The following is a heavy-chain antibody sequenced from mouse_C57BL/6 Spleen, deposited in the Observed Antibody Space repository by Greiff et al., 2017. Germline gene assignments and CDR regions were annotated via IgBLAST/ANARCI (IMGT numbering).Heavy chain of an antibody. Sequence: QVQLQQSGPELVKPGASVKISCKASGYAFSSSWMNWVKQRPGKGLEWIGRIYPGDGDTNYNGKFKGKATLTADKSSSPAYMQLSSLTSEDSAVYFCARESYYGNYVRYFDVWGTGTTVTVSS. CDR1: GYAFSSSW. J-gene: IGHJ1*03. V-gene: IGHV1-82*01. CDR3: ARESYYGNYVRYFDV. D-gene: IGHD2-10*01. CDR2: IYPGDGDT.